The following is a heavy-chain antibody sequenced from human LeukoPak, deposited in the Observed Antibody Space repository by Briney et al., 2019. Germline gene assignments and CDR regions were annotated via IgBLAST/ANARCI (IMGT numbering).Heavy chain of an antibody. Sequence: CGPTLFQPTPTLTLTCTFSGFALGSVGVGVGWIRQPPGKAPEWLSLIYWHDHYRYSPSLNSRLTITRDTSKNQVVLRMTNMDPVHTATYYCAHWTSGSSVFDYWGQGTLVSVSS. CDR3: AHWTSGSSVFDY. D-gene: IGHD3-10*01. CDR1: GFALGSVGVG. J-gene: IGHJ4*02. CDR2: IYWHDHY. V-gene: IGHV2-5*01.